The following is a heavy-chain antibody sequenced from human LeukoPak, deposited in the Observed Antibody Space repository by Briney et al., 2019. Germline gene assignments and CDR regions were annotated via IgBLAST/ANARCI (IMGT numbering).Heavy chain of an antibody. V-gene: IGHV4-39*07. CDR3: ARGRSVFGSNWFDP. CDR2: IYYSGST. D-gene: IGHD3-3*01. CDR1: GGSISSSSYY. J-gene: IGHJ5*02. Sequence: SETLSLTCTVSGGSISSSSYYWGWIRQPPGKGLEWIGSIYYSGSTYYNPSLKSRVTMSIDTSKNQFSLKLTSVTAADTAVYYCARGRSVFGSNWFDPWGQGTLVTVSS.